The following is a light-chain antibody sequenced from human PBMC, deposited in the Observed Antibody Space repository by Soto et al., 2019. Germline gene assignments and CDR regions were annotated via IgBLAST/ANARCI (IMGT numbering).Light chain of an antibody. CDR3: QQYNNWPYT. CDR2: GAS. V-gene: IGKV3-15*01. CDR1: QSVSSN. Sequence: EIVMTQSPATLSVSPGERATLSCRARQSVSSNLAWYQQKPGQAPRLLIYGASTRATGIPARFSGSGSGTEFTRTISILQSEDFAVYYCQQYNNWPYTFGQGTKLEIK. J-gene: IGKJ2*01.